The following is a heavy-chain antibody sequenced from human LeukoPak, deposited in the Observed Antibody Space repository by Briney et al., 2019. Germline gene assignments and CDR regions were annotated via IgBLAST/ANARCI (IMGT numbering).Heavy chain of an antibody. Sequence: SETLSLTCTVSGGSISSYYWSWIRQPAGKGLDWIGRIYTSGSTNYNPSLKSRVTMSVDTSKNQFSLKLSSVTAADTAVCYCARAAIVVVPAAMALDAFDIWGQGTLVTVSS. CDR3: ARAAIVVVPAAMALDAFDI. D-gene: IGHD2-2*01. V-gene: IGHV4-4*07. CDR1: GGSISSYY. J-gene: IGHJ4*02. CDR2: IYTSGST.